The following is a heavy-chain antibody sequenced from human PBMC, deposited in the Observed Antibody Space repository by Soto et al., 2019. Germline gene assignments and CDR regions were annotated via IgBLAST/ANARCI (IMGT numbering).Heavy chain of an antibody. Sequence: GGSLRLSCAASGFTFSSYAMSWVRQAPGKGLEWVSAISGSGGSTYYADSVKGRFTISRDNSKNTLYLQMNSLRAEDTAVYYCAKDPYSSRWYEWFDPWGQGTLVTVSS. J-gene: IGHJ5*02. CDR3: AKDPYSSRWYEWFDP. CDR2: ISGSGGST. D-gene: IGHD6-13*01. CDR1: GFTFSSYA. V-gene: IGHV3-23*01.